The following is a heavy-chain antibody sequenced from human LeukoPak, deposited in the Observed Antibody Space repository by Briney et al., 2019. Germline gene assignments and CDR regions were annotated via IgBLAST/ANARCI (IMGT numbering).Heavy chain of an antibody. V-gene: IGHV4-34*01. CDR3: ARPGGWYRYYFDY. CDR2: INHSGST. Sequence: PSETLSLTCAVYGGSFSGYHWSWIRQPPGKGLEWIGEINHSGSTNYNPSLKSRVTISVDTSKNQFSLKLSSVTAADTAVYYCARPGGWYRYYFDYWGQGTLVTVSS. CDR1: GGSFSGYH. J-gene: IGHJ4*02. D-gene: IGHD6-19*01.